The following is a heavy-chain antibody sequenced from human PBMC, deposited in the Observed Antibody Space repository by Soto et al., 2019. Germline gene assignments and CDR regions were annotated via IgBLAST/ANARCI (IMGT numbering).Heavy chain of an antibody. Sequence: QVQLVESGGGVVQPGRSLRLSCAASGFTFSSYGMHWVRQAPGKGLEWVAVISYDGSNKYYADSVKGRSTISRDNSNNTLYLQMNSLRAEDTAVYYCAKESVVRGVIRYWCQGTLVTVSS. D-gene: IGHD3-10*01. CDR1: GFTFSSYG. J-gene: IGHJ4*02. V-gene: IGHV3-30*18. CDR3: AKESVVRGVIRY. CDR2: ISYDGSNK.